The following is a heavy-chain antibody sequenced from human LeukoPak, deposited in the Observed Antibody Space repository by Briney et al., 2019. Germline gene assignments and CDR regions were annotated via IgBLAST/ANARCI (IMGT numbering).Heavy chain of an antibody. CDR3: GRYSAAYYFDS. CDR2: IYNSGSTDSGNT. J-gene: IGHJ4*02. D-gene: IGHD2-21*01. CDR1: GGSVSHSGYY. Sequence: SETLSLTCNVSGGSVSHSGYYWGWVRQPPGKGLEWMATIYNSGSTDSGNTYYSPSLKSRVPISIDKSKTQFSLKLMSVTAADTAVYYCGRYSAAYYFDSCGQGTPVTAS. V-gene: IGHV4-39*01.